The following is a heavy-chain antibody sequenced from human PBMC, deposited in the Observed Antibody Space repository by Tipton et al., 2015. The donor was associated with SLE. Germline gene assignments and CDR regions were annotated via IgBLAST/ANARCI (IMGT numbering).Heavy chain of an antibody. CDR2: IYYSGST. D-gene: IGHD2/OR15-2a*01. J-gene: IGHJ5*01. CDR3: ARQEDGHCNSRSCHNWFDS. Sequence: GLVKPSETLSLICTVSGYSISSSPYYWAWIRQSPGKGLEWIGNIYYSGSTYKNPSLKSRVTMSVDRSKNQFSLEVRSVTAADSALYYCARQEDGHCNSRSCHNWFDSWGQGTLVTVSS. V-gene: IGHV4-39*07. CDR1: GYSISSSPYY.